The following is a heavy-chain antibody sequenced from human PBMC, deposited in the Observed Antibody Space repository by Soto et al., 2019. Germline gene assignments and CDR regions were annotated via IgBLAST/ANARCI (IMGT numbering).Heavy chain of an antibody. CDR1: GGSISSGDYY. Sequence: QVQLQESGPGLVKPSQTLSLTCTVSGGSISSGDYYWSWIRQPPGKGLEWIGYIYYSGSTYHNPSLNSRVIISVDTSKNQFSLKLSSVTAADTAVYYCARVPCSGGSCYSDYWGQGTLVTVSS. J-gene: IGHJ4*02. D-gene: IGHD2-15*01. CDR3: ARVPCSGGSCYSDY. V-gene: IGHV4-30-4*01. CDR2: IYYSGST.